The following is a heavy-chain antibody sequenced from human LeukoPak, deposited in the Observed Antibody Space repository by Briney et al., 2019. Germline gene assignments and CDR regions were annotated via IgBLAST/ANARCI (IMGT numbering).Heavy chain of an antibody. Sequence: GGSLRLSCAASGFTFSSYAMSWVRQAPGKGLEWVSVIYSGGRTYYADSVKGRFTISRDNSKNALYLQMSSLRAEDTAVYYCARLRGTVAFDYWGLGTLVTVSS. J-gene: IGHJ4*02. CDR1: GFTFSSYA. CDR3: ARLRGTVAFDY. D-gene: IGHD6-19*01. V-gene: IGHV3-53*01. CDR2: IYSGGRT.